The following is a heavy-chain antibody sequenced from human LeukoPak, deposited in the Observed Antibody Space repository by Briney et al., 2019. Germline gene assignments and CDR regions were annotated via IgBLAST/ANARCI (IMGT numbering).Heavy chain of an antibody. D-gene: IGHD3-22*01. CDR2: IRSKAYGGTT. V-gene: IGHV3-49*03. Sequence: PGGSLRLSCTASGFTFGDYAMSWFRQAPGKGLEWVGFIRSKAYGGTTEHAASVKGRFTISRDDPKSIAYLQMNSLKTEDTAVYYCTRAQQAYYYDSSGYYGFDYWGQGTLVTVSS. CDR3: TRAQQAYYYDSSGYYGFDY. J-gene: IGHJ4*02. CDR1: GFTFGDYA.